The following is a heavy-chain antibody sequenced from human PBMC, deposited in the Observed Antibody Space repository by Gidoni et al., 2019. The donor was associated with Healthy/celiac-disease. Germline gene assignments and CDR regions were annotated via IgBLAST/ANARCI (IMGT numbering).Heavy chain of an antibody. CDR2: INHRGST. V-gene: IGHV4-34*01. J-gene: IGHJ5*02. CDR3: ARGYYDFWSGYVSSWFDP. D-gene: IGHD3-3*01. Sequence: QVQLQKWGAGLLKPSETLSRTCAAYGGSSRGYYWSWIRQPPGKGLEWIGEINHRGSTNYNPSLKSRVTISVDTSKNQFSLQLSSVTAADTAVYYCARGYYDFWSGYVSSWFDPWGQGTLVTVSS. CDR1: GGSSRGYY.